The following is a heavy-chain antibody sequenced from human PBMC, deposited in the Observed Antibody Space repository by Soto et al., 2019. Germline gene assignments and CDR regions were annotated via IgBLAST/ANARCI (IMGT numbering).Heavy chain of an antibody. D-gene: IGHD3-10*01. V-gene: IGHV3-74*01. CDR2: INPDGSST. Sequence: GWSQGLCCAASGFSFSRYWMHWVRQATGKWLVWVSRINPDGSSTNYADSVKGRFAISRDSAKNTLYLQMNSLRADDTAVHYCARDTTYLGITMVRPHGMDVCGQGTTVPVSS. CDR3: ARDTTYLGITMVRPHGMDV. CDR1: GFSFSRYW. J-gene: IGHJ6*02.